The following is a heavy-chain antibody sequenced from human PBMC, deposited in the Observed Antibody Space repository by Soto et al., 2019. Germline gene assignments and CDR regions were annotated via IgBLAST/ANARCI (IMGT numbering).Heavy chain of an antibody. V-gene: IGHV3-7*01. D-gene: IGHD2-21*02. J-gene: IGHJ4*02. CDR2: INKDGSET. CDR1: GFTFSNYW. CDR3: ARQYCGGDCHLDY. Sequence: GGSLRLSCAASGFTFSNYWMSWVRQAPGKGLEWVANINKDGSETSYVDSVKGRFTISRDNAKNSLYLQMNSLRIEDTAGYYCARQYCGGDCHLDYWGQGTLVTVSS.